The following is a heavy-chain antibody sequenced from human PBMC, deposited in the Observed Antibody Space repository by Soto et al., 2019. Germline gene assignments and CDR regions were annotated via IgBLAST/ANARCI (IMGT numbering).Heavy chain of an antibody. V-gene: IGHV4-30-4*08. Sequence: PSETLSLTCSVSGGSISSGYYYWSLIRQPPGKGLEWIGNIYYSGNTYYNTSLKSRLMISIDTSKKQCSLKVGPVTAADTVVYYCGSSSLYGMDYWGQGTTVTVS. J-gene: IGHJ6*02. CDR1: GGSISSGYYY. CDR2: IYYSGNT. CDR3: GSSSLYGMDY.